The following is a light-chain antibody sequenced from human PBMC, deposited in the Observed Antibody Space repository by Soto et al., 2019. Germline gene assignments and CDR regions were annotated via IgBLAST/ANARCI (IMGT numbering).Light chain of an antibody. CDR2: DAS. CDR1: QSISSW. Sequence: DIQMTQSPSTLSASVGDRVTITCRASQSISSWLAWYQQKPGKAPKPLIYDASRLESGAPSRFSGSGSGTEFTLTISSLQPDDFATYYCQQYNTYSWTFGQGTKVDIK. J-gene: IGKJ1*01. CDR3: QQYNTYSWT. V-gene: IGKV1-5*01.